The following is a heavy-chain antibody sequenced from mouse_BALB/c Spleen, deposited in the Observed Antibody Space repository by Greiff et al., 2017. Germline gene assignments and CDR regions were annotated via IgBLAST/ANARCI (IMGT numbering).Heavy chain of an antibody. Sequence: QVHVKQSGAELMKPGASVKISCKATGYTFSSYWIEWVKQRPGHGLEWIGEILPGSGSTNYNEKFKGKATFTADTSSNTAYMQLSSLTSEDSAVYYCARSYGNYYFDYWGQGTTLTVSS. CDR1: GYTFSSYW. CDR3: ARSYGNYYFDY. CDR2: ILPGSGST. J-gene: IGHJ2*01. D-gene: IGHD2-10*02. V-gene: IGHV1-9*01.